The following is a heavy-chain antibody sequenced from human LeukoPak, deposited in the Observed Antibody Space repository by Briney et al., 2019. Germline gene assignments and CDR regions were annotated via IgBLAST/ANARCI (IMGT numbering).Heavy chain of an antibody. Sequence: GGSLRLSCAASGFTFSSYAMSWVRQAPGKGLEWVSAIKGRFTISRDNSKNTLYLQMNSLRAEDTAVYYCARGYSSSSWSLFDYWGQGTPVTVSS. CDR3: ARGYSSSSWSLFDY. CDR2: I. CDR1: GFTFSSYA. D-gene: IGHD6-6*01. V-gene: IGHV3-23*01. J-gene: IGHJ4*02.